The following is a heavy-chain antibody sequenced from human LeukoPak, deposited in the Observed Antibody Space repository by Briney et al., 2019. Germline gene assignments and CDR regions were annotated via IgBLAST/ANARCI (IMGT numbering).Heavy chain of an antibody. Sequence: SETLSLTCTVSGGSINSVGYYWSWIRQHPEKGLEWIGYIYYSGSANYQPSLKSRVTISIDTSKNQFSLNLSSVTAADTAVYYCARDPRRSGYSGYEWGQGTMVTVSS. V-gene: IGHV4-31*03. D-gene: IGHD5-12*01. CDR2: IYYSGSA. CDR3: ARDPRRSGYSGYE. J-gene: IGHJ3*01. CDR1: GGSINSVGYY.